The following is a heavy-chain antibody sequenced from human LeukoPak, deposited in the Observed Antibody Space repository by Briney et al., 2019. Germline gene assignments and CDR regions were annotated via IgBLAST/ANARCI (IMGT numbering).Heavy chain of an antibody. CDR2: INPSGGST. CDR1: GYTFTSYY. CDR3: ARDRDSSGYYFPYFDY. Sequence: ASVKVSSKASGYTFTSYYMHWVRQAPGQGLEWMGIINPSGGSTSYAQKFQGRVTMTRDTSTSTVYMELSSLRSEDTAVYYCARDRDSSGYYFPYFDYWGQGTLVTVSS. V-gene: IGHV1-46*01. D-gene: IGHD3-22*01. J-gene: IGHJ4*02.